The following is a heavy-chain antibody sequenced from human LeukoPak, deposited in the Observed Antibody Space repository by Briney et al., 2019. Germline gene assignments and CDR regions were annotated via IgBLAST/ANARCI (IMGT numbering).Heavy chain of an antibody. CDR1: GFTFINYW. J-gene: IGHJ2*01. D-gene: IGHD3-22*01. V-gene: IGHV3-7*01. Sequence: GGSLRLSCAASGFTFINYWVSWVRQAPGKGLEWLANINQDGSEIYYVDSVKGRFTIARDNGKNSLYLQINSLRADDTAVYYCARDQGSMIVVRTTTWYFDLWGRGTLVTVSS. CDR3: ARDQGSMIVVRTTTWYFDL. CDR2: INQDGSEI.